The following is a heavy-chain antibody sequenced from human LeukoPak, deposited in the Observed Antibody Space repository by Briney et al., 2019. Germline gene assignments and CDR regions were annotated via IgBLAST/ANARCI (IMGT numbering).Heavy chain of an antibody. V-gene: IGHV4-34*01. CDR1: GGSFSGYY. CDR3: ARACSSTSCYLLTYYYGMDV. J-gene: IGHJ6*02. CDR2: INHSGST. Sequence: PSETLSLTCAVYGGSFSGYYWSWIRQPPGKGLEWIGEINHSGSTNYNPSLKSRVTISVDTSKNQFSLKLSSVTAADTAVYYCARACSSTSCYLLTYYYGMDVCGQGTTVTVSS. D-gene: IGHD2-2*01.